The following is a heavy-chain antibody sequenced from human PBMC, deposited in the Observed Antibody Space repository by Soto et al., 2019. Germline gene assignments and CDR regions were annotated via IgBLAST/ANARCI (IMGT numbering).Heavy chain of an antibody. J-gene: IGHJ6*02. CDR3: ARGPRYYYYGMDV. V-gene: IGHV3-33*01. CDR2: IWYDGSNK. Sequence: GSLSLSCAASGFTFSSYGMHWVRQAPGKGLEWVAVIWYDGSNKYYADSVKGRFTISRDNSKNTLYLQMNSLRAEDTAVYYCARGPRYYYYGMDVWGQGTTVTVSS. CDR1: GFTFSSYG.